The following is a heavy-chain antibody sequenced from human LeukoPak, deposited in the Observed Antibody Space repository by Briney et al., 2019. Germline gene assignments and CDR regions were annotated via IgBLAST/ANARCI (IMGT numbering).Heavy chain of an antibody. V-gene: IGHV1-18*01. Sequence: ASVKVSCKASGYTFTSYGISWVRQAPGQGLEWMGWISAYNGNTNYAQKLQGRVTMTTDPSTSTAYMELRSLRSDDTAVYYCARAYSSGWSTSYFDYWGQGTLVTVSS. CDR3: ARAYSSGWSTSYFDY. D-gene: IGHD6-19*01. J-gene: IGHJ4*02. CDR2: ISAYNGNT. CDR1: GYTFTSYG.